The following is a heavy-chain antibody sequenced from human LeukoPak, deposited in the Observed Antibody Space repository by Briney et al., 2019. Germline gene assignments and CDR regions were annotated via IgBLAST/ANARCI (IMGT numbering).Heavy chain of an antibody. CDR3: GKDIRRLGWAVAGLGPIDS. D-gene: IGHD6-19*01. CDR1: GFNFDDYA. Sequence: GGSLRLSCAASGFNFDDYAMHWVRQAPGKGLEWVSGFSWNSGNIGYADSVKGRFNIFRDNAQKTLYLQMNSLRPEDTALYYCGKDIRRLGWAVAGLGPIDSWGQGTLVTVSS. V-gene: IGHV3-9*01. J-gene: IGHJ4*02. CDR2: FSWNSGNI.